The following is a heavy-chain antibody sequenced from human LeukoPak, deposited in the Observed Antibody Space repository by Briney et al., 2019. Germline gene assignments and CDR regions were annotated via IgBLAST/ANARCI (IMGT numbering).Heavy chain of an antibody. CDR1: GGSISSYY. J-gene: IGHJ4*02. CDR2: FYHSGST. CDR3: ARGRDYFSVDY. Sequence: PSETLSLTCTASGGSISSYYWSWIRQPPGKGLEWIGYFYHSGSTNSNPSLKSRVTISADTSQNRFSLKLTSVTAADTAVYYCARGRDYFSVDYWGQGTLVTVSS. D-gene: IGHD4-17*01. V-gene: IGHV4-59*01.